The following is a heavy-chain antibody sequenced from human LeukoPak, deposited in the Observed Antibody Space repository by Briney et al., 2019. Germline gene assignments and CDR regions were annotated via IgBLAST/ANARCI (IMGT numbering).Heavy chain of an antibody. CDR2: IYYSGST. V-gene: IGHV4-39*07. J-gene: IGHJ4*02. D-gene: IGHD5-18*01. CDR1: GGSISSSSYY. Sequence: SETLSLTCTVSGGSISSSSYYWGWIRQPPGKGLEWIGSIYYSGSTYYNPSLKSRVTISVDTSKNQFSLKLSSVTAADTAVYYCARVGYSYGSYFDYWGQGTLVTVSS. CDR3: ARVGYSYGSYFDY.